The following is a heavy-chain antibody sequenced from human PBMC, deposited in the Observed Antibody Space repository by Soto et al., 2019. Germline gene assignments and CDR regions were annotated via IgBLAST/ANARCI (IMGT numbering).Heavy chain of an antibody. CDR2: ISSSSSTI. CDR1: GFTFSSYS. Sequence: EVQLVESGGGLVQPGGSLRLSCAASGFTFSSYSMNWVRQAPGKGLEWVSYISSSSSTIYYADSVKGRFTISRDNAKNSRYLQMNSLRDEETGVYYCASAFPKRYSSGWYESLLWGQGTMVTVSS. D-gene: IGHD6-19*01. V-gene: IGHV3-48*02. CDR3: ASAFPKRYSSGWYESLL. J-gene: IGHJ3*01.